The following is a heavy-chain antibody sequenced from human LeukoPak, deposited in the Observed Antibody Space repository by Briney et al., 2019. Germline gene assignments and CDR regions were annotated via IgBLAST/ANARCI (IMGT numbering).Heavy chain of an antibody. J-gene: IGHJ4*02. Sequence: PGGSLRLSCTGSILTFSSYAMSWVRQAPGKGLERVSTISGSGGSPYYVDSVKGRVTVSRDSSRNTLYLEMNSLRVEDPAIYYCASRPGSDIGPLDFWGQGTLVTVSS. V-gene: IGHV3-23*01. CDR3: ASRPGSDIGPLDF. CDR2: ISGSGGSP. CDR1: ILTFSSYA. D-gene: IGHD2-15*01.